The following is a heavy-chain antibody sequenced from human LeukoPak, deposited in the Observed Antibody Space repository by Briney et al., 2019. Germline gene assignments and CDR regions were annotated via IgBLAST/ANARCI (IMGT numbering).Heavy chain of an antibody. CDR2: MKPNSGNT. Sequence: ASVKVSFKASGYPFTSYDINWVRTATGQGLEWMGWMKPNSGNTGYAQKFQGRVTMTRNTSISTAYMELSSLRSEDTAVYYCARGLPEDIVVVVAALDYWGQGTLVTVSS. J-gene: IGHJ4*02. V-gene: IGHV1-8*01. CDR3: ARGLPEDIVVVVAALDY. CDR1: GYPFTSYD. D-gene: IGHD2-15*01.